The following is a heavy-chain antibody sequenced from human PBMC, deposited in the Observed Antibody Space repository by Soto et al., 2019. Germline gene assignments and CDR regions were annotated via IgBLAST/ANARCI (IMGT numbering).Heavy chain of an antibody. Sequence: SETLSLTCTVSGGSISSSSYYWGWIRQPPGKGLEWIGSIFYSGSTYYNPSLKSRVTISVDTSKKQFSLKLGSVTAADTAVYYCARYFDWPSAFDIWGQGTVVTVSS. CDR2: IFYSGST. CDR1: GGSISSSSYY. CDR3: ARYFDWPSAFDI. D-gene: IGHD3-9*01. J-gene: IGHJ3*02. V-gene: IGHV4-39*07.